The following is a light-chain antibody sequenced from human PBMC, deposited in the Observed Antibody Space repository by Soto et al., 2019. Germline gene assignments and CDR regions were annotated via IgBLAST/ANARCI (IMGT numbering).Light chain of an antibody. CDR3: QHTRT. J-gene: IGKJ1*01. CDR2: DAS. Sequence: DFQMTQSPSTLSASVGDRVTITCRASQNINNCVAWYQQKPGKSPNFLLYDASTLQRVVSSRFSGSGFGTEFSLTINSLQTDDSGSYYCQHTRTFGQGTKVEVK. CDR1: QNINNC. V-gene: IGKV1-5*01.